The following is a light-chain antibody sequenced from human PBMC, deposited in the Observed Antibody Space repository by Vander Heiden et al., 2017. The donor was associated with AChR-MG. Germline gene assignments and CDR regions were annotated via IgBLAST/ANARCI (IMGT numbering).Light chain of an antibody. CDR3: QSYDNGLSGWV. CDR2: RSV. V-gene: IGLV1-40*01. J-gene: IGLJ3*02. CDR1: NYNIGAGYG. Sequence: QSVLTQPPSVSGAPGQRVTIPCVGTNYNIGAGYGVQWYRHLPGAAPKVLIFRSVDQPSGVPDRFSGSKSGTSASLAITGLPAEDEAVYYCQSYDNGLSGWVFGGGTKVTVL.